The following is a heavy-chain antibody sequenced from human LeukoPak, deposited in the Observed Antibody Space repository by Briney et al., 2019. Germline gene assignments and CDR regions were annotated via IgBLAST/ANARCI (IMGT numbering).Heavy chain of an antibody. CDR2: ISGSGGST. J-gene: IGHJ6*02. D-gene: IGHD5-18*01. CDR3: AKIGYSYGYYYYGMDV. CDR1: GFTFSSYA. Sequence: PGGSLRLSCAASGFTFSSYAMSWVRRAPGKGLEWVSAISGSGGSTYYADSVKGRFTISRDNSKNTLYLQMNSLRAEDTAVYYCAKIGYSYGYYYYGMDVWGQGTTVTVSS. V-gene: IGHV3-23*01.